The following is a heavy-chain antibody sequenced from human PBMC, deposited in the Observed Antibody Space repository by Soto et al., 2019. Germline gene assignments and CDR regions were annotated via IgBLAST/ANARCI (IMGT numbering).Heavy chain of an antibody. Sequence: PVGSLRLSCAASGFTFSSYAMSWVRQAPGKGLEWVSAISGSGGSTYYADSVKGRFTISRDNSKNTLYLQMNSLRAEDTAVYYCAKTIVATITYDYWGQGTLVTVSS. CDR3: AKTIVATITYDY. CDR2: ISGSGGST. CDR1: GFTFSSYA. V-gene: IGHV3-23*01. J-gene: IGHJ4*02. D-gene: IGHD5-12*01.